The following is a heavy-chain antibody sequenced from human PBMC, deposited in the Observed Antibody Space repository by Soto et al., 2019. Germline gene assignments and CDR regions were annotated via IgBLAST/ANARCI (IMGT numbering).Heavy chain of an antibody. J-gene: IGHJ6*02. CDR2: LNTDGSIT. D-gene: IGHD2-15*01. Sequence: EVQLVEAGGNLVQPGESLRLSCAASGFTFSAHWMHWVRQAPGKGLVWVSRLNTDGSITNYADSVKGRFTISRDNAKNTVYLQINSLRVDDTAVYYCARGIKDRYAVYVWCQGTTVIVAS. CDR1: GFTFSAHW. CDR3: ARGIKDRYAVYV. V-gene: IGHV3-74*01.